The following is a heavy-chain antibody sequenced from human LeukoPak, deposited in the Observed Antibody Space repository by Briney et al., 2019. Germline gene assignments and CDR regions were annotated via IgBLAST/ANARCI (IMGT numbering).Heavy chain of an antibody. Sequence: GGSXXXYXXXGIRQPXGKGXXXXXYIYYSWTTNYNPSLKSRVTISVDTSKNQFSLKLSSVTAADTAVYYCARDCSSTSCYGGGFDYWGQGTLVTVSS. CDR3: ARDCSSTSCYGGGFDY. D-gene: IGHD2-2*01. CDR1: GGSXXXYX. J-gene: IGHJ4*02. CDR2: IYYSWTT. V-gene: IGHV4-59*01.